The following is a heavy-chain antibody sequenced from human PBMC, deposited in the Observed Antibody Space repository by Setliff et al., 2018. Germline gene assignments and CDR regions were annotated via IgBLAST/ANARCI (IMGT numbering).Heavy chain of an antibody. V-gene: IGHV4-34*01. CDR1: GGSLSDYY. J-gene: IGHJ6*04. CDR2: INQSGST. CDR3: AREVGYYDSSGYPDV. D-gene: IGHD3-22*01. Sequence: PSETLSLTCGGYGGSLSDYYWSWIRQPPGKGLEWIGEINQSGSTTYNPSLKGRVTISMDTSKNQFSLKLSSVTAADTAVYYCAREVGYYDSSGYPDVWGKGTTVTVSS.